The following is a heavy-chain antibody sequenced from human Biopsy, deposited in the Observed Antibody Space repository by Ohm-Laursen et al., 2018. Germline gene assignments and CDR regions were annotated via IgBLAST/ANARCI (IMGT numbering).Heavy chain of an antibody. CDR2: FYSGSGA. CDR3: AKDDGGRYRGY. V-gene: IGHV3-66*01. D-gene: IGHD3-16*02. J-gene: IGHJ4*02. Sequence: GSPRLSCSASGFTVSSNYMAWVRQAPGKGLEWVSVFYSGSGAFYADSVRGRFAISRDDSKNTLDLQMNSLRAEDTAVYYCAKDDGGRYRGYWGQGTLVTVSS. CDR1: GFTVSSNY.